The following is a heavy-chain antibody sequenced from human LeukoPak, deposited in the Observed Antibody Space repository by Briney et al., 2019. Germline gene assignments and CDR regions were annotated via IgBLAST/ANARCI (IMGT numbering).Heavy chain of an antibody. D-gene: IGHD5-24*01. CDR2: ISPCNGNT. V-gene: IGHV1-18*01. Sequence: ASVKVSCKASGYTFSSFGITWVRQAPGQGLEWMGWISPCNGNTSYAQKFQGRVTITADESTSTAYMELSSLRSEDTAVYYCAREARDGYNYRHWGQGTLVTVSS. CDR3: AREARDGYNYRH. J-gene: IGHJ4*02. CDR1: GYTFSSFG.